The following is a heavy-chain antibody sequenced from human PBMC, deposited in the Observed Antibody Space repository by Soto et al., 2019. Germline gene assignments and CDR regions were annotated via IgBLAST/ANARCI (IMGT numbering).Heavy chain of an antibody. CDR1: GGSISSYY. CDR2: IYYSGST. Sequence: QVQLQESGPGLVKPSETLSLTCTVSGGSISSYYWSWIRQPPGKGLEWIGYIYYSGSTNYNPSLKSRVTISVDTSKTQFSLKLSSVTAADTAVYYCARDGIAAAGPVDYGMDVWGQGTTVTVSS. D-gene: IGHD6-13*01. V-gene: IGHV4-59*01. CDR3: ARDGIAAAGPVDYGMDV. J-gene: IGHJ6*02.